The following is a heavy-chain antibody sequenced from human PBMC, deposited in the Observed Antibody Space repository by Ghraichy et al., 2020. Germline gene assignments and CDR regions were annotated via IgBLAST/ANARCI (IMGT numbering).Heavy chain of an antibody. J-gene: IGHJ4*02. D-gene: IGHD5-12*01. V-gene: IGHV4-59*11. CDR3: ARAGSVGRGNSYEFDF. CDR2: INYSGST. CDR1: GGSIGDHY. Sequence: SETLSLTCTVSGGSIGDHYWSWIRQPPGKGMEWIGYINYSGSTNYKPSLKSRVTMSVDTSTNHFYMSLNSVTAADTAVYYCARAGSVGRGNSYEFDFWGQGTLVTVSS.